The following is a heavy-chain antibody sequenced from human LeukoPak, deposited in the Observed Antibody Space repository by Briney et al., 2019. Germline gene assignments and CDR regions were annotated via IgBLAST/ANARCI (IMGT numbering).Heavy chain of an antibody. J-gene: IGHJ4*02. CDR2: INHSGST. CDR1: GGSFSGYY. Sequence: SETLSLTCAVYGGSFSGYYWSWIRQPPGKGLEWIGEINHSGSTNYNPSLKSRVTISVDTSKNQFSLKLSSVTAADTAVYYCARGSAFDYWGQGTLVTVSS. CDR3: ARGSAFDY. V-gene: IGHV4-34*01.